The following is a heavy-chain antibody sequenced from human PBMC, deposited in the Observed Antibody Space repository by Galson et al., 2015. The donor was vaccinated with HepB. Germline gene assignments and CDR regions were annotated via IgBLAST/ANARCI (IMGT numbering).Heavy chain of an antibody. CDR2: ISHDGSNK. CDR3: ARDTGGDYWAYYYYGMDV. CDR1: GFTFRSYA. D-gene: IGHD2-8*02. J-gene: IGHJ6*02. Sequence: SLRLSCAASGFTFRSYAIHWVRQAPGKGLEWVAVISHDGSNKYFADSVKGRFTISRDNSKNTLSLQMNSLRAEDTAVYYCARDTGGDYWAYYYYGMDVWGQGTTVTVSS. V-gene: IGHV3-30-3*01.